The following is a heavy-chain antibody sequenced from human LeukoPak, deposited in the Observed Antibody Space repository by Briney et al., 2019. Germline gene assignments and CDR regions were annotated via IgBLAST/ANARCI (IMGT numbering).Heavy chain of an antibody. CDR1: GFTFSSYG. CDR2: IWYDGSNK. CDR3: ARDLSWFGELFRALDY. Sequence: GRSLRLSCAASGFTFSSYGMHWVRQAPGKGLEWVAVIWYDGSNKYYADSVKGRFTISRDNSKNTLYLQMNSLRAEDTAVYYCARDLSWFGELFRALDYWGQGTLVTVSS. V-gene: IGHV3-33*08. J-gene: IGHJ4*02. D-gene: IGHD3-10*01.